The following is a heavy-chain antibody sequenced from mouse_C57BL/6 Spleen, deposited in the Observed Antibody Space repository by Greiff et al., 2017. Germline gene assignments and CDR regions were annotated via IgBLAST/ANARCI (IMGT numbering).Heavy chain of an antibody. CDR2: IYPGDGDT. CDR3: AREVSTVVENFGY. V-gene: IGHV1-82*01. J-gene: IGHJ2*01. D-gene: IGHD1-1*01. CDR1: GYAFSSSW. Sequence: QVQLQQSGPELVKPGASVKISCKASGYAFSSSWMNWVKQRPGKGLEWIGRIYPGDGDTNYNGKFKGKATLTADKSSSTAYMQLSSLTSEDSAVYFCAREVSTVVENFGYWGQGTTLTVSS.